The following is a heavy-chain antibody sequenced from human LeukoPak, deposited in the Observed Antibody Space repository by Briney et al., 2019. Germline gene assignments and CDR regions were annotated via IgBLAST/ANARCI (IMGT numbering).Heavy chain of an antibody. CDR1: GVSISSSNSY. Sequence: SETLSLTCTVSGVSISSSNSYWGWIRQPPGKGLEWIGSIYYSGNTYYNASLKSRVTISVDTSKNQFSLRVTSVTAADTAVYYCAILAAATTIRDYWGQGTLVTVSS. CDR3: AILAAATTIRDY. V-gene: IGHV4-39*01. J-gene: IGHJ4*02. CDR2: IYYSGNT. D-gene: IGHD6-25*01.